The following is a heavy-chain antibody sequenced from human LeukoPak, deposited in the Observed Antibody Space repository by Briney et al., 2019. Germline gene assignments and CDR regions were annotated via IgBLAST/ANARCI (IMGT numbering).Heavy chain of an antibody. Sequence: PGGSLRLSCAASGLTISSSGMSWVRQAPGKGLEWVSAISGSGDRKHYADSVRGRFTISRDTSKDTLYLQMNSLRADDTAVYYCARDGFNDRSGDNDGFDMWGQGTMVTVSS. D-gene: IGHD1-1*01. J-gene: IGHJ3*02. CDR3: ARDGFNDRSGDNDGFDM. CDR1: GLTISSSG. CDR2: ISGSGDRK. V-gene: IGHV3-23*01.